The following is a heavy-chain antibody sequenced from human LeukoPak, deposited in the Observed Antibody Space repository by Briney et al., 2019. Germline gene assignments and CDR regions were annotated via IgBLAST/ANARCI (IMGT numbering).Heavy chain of an antibody. CDR3: AREVRSSGYSLDY. Sequence: SETLCLSCTVSGGSISSYYWSWIRQPAGKGLEWIGRIYSSGSTNYNPSLKSRVTMSVDTSKNQFSLKLRSVTAADTAVYYCAREVRSSGYSLDYWGQGTLVTVSS. J-gene: IGHJ4*02. CDR2: IYSSGST. V-gene: IGHV4-4*07. CDR1: GGSISSYY. D-gene: IGHD3-22*01.